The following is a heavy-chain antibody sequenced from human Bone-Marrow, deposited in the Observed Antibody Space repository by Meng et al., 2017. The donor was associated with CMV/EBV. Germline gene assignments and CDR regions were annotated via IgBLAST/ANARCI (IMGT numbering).Heavy chain of an antibody. CDR1: GYTFTSYY. D-gene: IGHD2-2*01. J-gene: IGHJ5*02. Sequence: QVELVQSGAEVKKPGASVKVSCKASGYTFTSYYMHWVRQAPGQGLEWMGIINPSGGSTSYAQKFQGRVTMTRDTSTSTVYMELSSLRSEDTAVYYCARDLVVVPAANNWFDPWGQGTLVTAPQ. CDR3: ARDLVVVPAANNWFDP. CDR2: INPSGGST. V-gene: IGHV1-46*01.